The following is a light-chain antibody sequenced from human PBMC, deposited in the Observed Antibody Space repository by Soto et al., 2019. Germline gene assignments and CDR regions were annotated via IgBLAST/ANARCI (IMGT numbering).Light chain of an antibody. CDR2: EVR. CDR3: SSFSSRNALV. V-gene: IGLV2-14*01. J-gene: IGLJ2*01. Sequence: QSALTQPASVSGSPGQSITISCSGTGRDVGGYNLVSWYQQSPGKAPKLLIYEVRHRPSGVSYRFPGSKSGNTASLTISSLLPEDEAVYFCSSFSSRNALVFGGGTKLTVL. CDR1: GRDVGGYNL.